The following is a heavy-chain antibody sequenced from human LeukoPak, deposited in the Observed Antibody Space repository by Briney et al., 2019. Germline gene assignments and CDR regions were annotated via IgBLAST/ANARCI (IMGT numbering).Heavy chain of an antibody. CDR3: ARDLRGDSSSCFDY. CDR2: IYYSGST. D-gene: IGHD6-13*01. V-gene: IGHV4-30-4*08. Sequence: SQTLSLTCTVSGGSISSGDYYWSWLRQPPGKGLEWIGYIYYSGSTYYNPSLKSRVTISVDTSKNQFSLKLSSVTAADTAVYYCARDLRGDSSSCFDYWGQGTLVTVSS. CDR1: GGSISSGDYY. J-gene: IGHJ4*02.